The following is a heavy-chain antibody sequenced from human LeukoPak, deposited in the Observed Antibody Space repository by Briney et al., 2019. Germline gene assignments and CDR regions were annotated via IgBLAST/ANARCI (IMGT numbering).Heavy chain of an antibody. Sequence: SETLSLTCTVSDDSISSVGYYWTWIRQYPGKGLEWIGYIHYSGNTYYNPSLKSRVPISVDTSKNHFSLRLSSVTAADTAVYYCASGNGYYYRYFDYWGQGTLVTVSS. CDR3: ASGNGYYYRYFDY. CDR2: IHYSGNT. J-gene: IGHJ4*02. CDR1: DDSISSVGYY. D-gene: IGHD3-22*01. V-gene: IGHV4-31*03.